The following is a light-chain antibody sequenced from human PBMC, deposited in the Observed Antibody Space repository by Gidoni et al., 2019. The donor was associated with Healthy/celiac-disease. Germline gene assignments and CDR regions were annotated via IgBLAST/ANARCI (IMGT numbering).Light chain of an antibody. CDR2: AAS. V-gene: IGKV1-12*01. Sequence: QHKPGKAHKLLIYAASSLQRGVPSRFSSRGAGTDFTLTSSSLQPEDLANYYWQHANSFPVTFXPXTKVDIK. J-gene: IGKJ3*01. CDR3: QHANSFPVT.